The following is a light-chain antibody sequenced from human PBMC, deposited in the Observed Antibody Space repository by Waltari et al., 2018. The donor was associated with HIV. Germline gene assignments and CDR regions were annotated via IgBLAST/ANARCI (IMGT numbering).Light chain of an antibody. V-gene: IGKV1-5*03. CDR3: QQYNSYSPWT. CDR2: KAS. CDR1: QSISFW. Sequence: DIQMTQSPSTLTSSVGDRVTITCRASQSISFWVARYQQKPGKAPKLLIYKASSLESGVPSRFSGSGSGTEFTLTISSLQPDDFATYYCQQYNSYSPWTFGQGTKVDI. J-gene: IGKJ1*01.